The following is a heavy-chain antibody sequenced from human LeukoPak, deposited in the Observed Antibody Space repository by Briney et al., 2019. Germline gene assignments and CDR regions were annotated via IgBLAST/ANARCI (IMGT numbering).Heavy chain of an antibody. J-gene: IGHJ4*02. D-gene: IGHD3-10*01. CDR1: GGPFSGYF. CDR2: IHNSGTA. V-gene: IGHV4-34*01. CDR3: ARRYYYNLGSFPFDF. Sequence: SETLSLTCAVSGGPFSGYFWSWIRQSSGKGLEWIGEIHNSGTANYNPSLNSRVTISEDTSKNQFYLNLSSVTAADTAVYYCARRYYYNLGSFPFDFWGQGTLVTVSS.